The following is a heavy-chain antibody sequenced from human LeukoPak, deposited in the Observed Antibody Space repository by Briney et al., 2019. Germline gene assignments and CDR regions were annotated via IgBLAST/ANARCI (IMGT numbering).Heavy chain of an antibody. V-gene: IGHV3-7*01. CDR2: IKYDGSEE. CDR1: GFTFSSSW. D-gene: IGHD5/OR15-5a*01. CDR3: ARDVYRSFDY. J-gene: IGHJ4*02. Sequence: PTGGSVRLSCVASGFTFSSSWMNWVRQAPGKGLEWVANIKYDGSEEYYVDSVKGRFAISRDNAQNSLYLQMNNLRAEDTAVYYCARDVYRSFDYWGQGTLVTVSS.